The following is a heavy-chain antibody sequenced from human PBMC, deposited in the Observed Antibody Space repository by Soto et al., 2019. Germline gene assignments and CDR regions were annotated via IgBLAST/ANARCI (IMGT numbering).Heavy chain of an antibody. Sequence: GGSLRLSCAASGFTFSSYGMHWVRQAPGKGLEWVAIISYDGNYKHHADSVKGRFTISRDNSKNTLYLQMDSLRAEDTAVYYCGKVSTYYYDSTFDFWGQGTLVTVSS. V-gene: IGHV3-30*18. D-gene: IGHD3-22*01. CDR1: GFTFSSYG. J-gene: IGHJ4*02. CDR2: ISYDGNYK. CDR3: GKVSTYYYDSTFDF.